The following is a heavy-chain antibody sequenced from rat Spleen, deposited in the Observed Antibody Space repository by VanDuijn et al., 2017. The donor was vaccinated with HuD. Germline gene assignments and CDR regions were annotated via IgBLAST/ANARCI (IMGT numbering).Heavy chain of an antibody. CDR2: IYYDSSKM. CDR1: GFTFSNYG. Sequence: EVQLVESGGGLVQPGRSLKLSCAASGFTFSNYGMHWIRQAPKKGLEWIAMIYYDSSKMYYADTVKGQFTISRDNSKNTLYLEMNSLRSEDTAMYYCAAPITTDVMDAWGQGASVTVSS. V-gene: IGHV5-54*01. J-gene: IGHJ4*01. CDR3: AAPITTDVMDA. D-gene: IGHD1-1*01.